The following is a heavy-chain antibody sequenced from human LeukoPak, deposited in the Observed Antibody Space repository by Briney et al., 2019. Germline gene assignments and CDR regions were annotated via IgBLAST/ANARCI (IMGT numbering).Heavy chain of an antibody. D-gene: IGHD2-21*02. J-gene: IGHJ3*02. Sequence: AGGSLRLSCAASGFTFSSYGMNWVRQAPGKGREWVAFIRDDGRNKYYADTVQGRFTISRDNSKNTLYLQMNSLRAEVTAVYYCARPRVTAIPHVAFDIWGQVTIVTVSS. CDR3: ARPRVTAIPHVAFDI. CDR1: GFTFSSYG. V-gene: IGHV3-30*02. CDR2: IRDDGRNK.